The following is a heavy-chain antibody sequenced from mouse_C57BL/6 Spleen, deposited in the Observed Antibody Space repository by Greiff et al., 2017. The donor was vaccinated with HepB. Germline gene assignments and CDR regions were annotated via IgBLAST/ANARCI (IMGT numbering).Heavy chain of an antibody. J-gene: IGHJ4*01. Sequence: EVQLVESGGGLVQPKGSLKLSCAASGFSFNTYAMNWVRQAPGKGLEWVARIRSKSNNYATYYADSVKDRFTSSRDDSESMLYLQMNNLKTEDTAMYYCVRQTGSEAMDYWGQGTSVTVSS. CDR1: GFSFNTYA. CDR2: IRSKSNNYAT. D-gene: IGHD4-1*01. CDR3: VRQTGSEAMDY. V-gene: IGHV10-1*01.